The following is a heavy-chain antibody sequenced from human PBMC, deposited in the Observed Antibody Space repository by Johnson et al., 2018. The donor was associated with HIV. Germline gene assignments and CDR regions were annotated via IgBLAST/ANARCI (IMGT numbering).Heavy chain of an antibody. CDR1: AFTFSGNG. J-gene: IGHJ3*02. D-gene: IGHD3-22*01. Sequence: VQLVESGGGLVQPGGSLRLSCAASAFTFSGNGMQWVRQAPGKGLEWVAPVWSSDNSTYYADSVKGRFTISRDNSKNTLDLQMNSLRAEDTAGDYCPTAMGGCLLAAAVDIWGQGTMVTVSS. CDR3: PTAMGGCLLAAAVDI. V-gene: IGHV3-23*04. CDR2: VWSSDNST.